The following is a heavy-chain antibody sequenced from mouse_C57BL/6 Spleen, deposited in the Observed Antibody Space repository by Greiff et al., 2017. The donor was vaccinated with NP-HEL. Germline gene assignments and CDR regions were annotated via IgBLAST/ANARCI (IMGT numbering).Heavy chain of an antibody. J-gene: IGHJ4*01. CDR1: GYSFTSYY. V-gene: IGHV1-66*01. CDR3: ARRDYYAMDY. Sequence: VQLQQSGPELVKPGASVKISCKASGYSFTSYYIHWVKQRPGQGLEWIGWIYPGSGNTKYNEKFKGKATLTADTSSSTAYMQLGSLTSEDSAVYYSARRDYYAMDYWGQGTSVTVSS. CDR2: IYPGSGNT.